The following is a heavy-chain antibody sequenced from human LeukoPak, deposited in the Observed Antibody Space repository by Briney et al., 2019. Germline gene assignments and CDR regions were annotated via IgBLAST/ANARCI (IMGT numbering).Heavy chain of an antibody. J-gene: IGHJ4*02. CDR1: GGSVSSGSYY. CDR3: ARVRGYCSGGSCSRLFDY. D-gene: IGHD2-15*01. Sequence: SETVSLTCTVSGGSVSSGSYYWSWIRQPPGKGLEWIGYIYYSGSTNYNPSLKSRVTISVDTSKNQFSLKLSSVTAADTAVYYCARVRGYCSGGSCSRLFDYWGQGTLVTVSS. CDR2: IYYSGST. V-gene: IGHV4-61*01.